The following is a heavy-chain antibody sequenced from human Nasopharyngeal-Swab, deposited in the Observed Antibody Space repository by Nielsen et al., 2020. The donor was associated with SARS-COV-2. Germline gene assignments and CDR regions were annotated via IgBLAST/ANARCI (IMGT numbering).Heavy chain of an antibody. CDR3: AGGGDCSGGSCYSFDAFDI. Sequence: ASVKVSCKASGYTFTGYYMHWVRQAPEQGLEWMGRINPNSGGTNYAQKFQGRVTMTRDTSISTAYMELSRLRSDDTAVYYCAGGGDCSGGSCYSFDAFDIWGQGTMVTVSS. V-gene: IGHV1-2*06. CDR1: GYTFTGYY. CDR2: INPNSGGT. J-gene: IGHJ3*02. D-gene: IGHD2-15*01.